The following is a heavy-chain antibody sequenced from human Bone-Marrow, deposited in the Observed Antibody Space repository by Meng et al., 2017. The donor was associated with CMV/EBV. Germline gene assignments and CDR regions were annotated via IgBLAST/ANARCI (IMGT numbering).Heavy chain of an antibody. CDR3: AREGGSPGGVGSSSTSSYYYYGMDV. CDR2: INPNSGGT. D-gene: IGHD2-2*01. J-gene: IGHJ6*02. Sequence: ASVKVSCKASGYTFTGYYMHWVRQAPGQGLEWMGWINPNSGGTNYAQKFQGRVTMTRDTSISTAYMELSRLRSDDTAVYYCAREGGSPGGVGSSSTSSYYYYGMDVWGQGNTVTVAS. V-gene: IGHV1-2*02. CDR1: GYTFTGYY.